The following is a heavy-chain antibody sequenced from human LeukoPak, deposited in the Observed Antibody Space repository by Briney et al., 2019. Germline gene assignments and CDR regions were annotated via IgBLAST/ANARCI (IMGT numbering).Heavy chain of an antibody. CDR3: ARDGTYGDSFDY. V-gene: IGHV1-18*01. CDR2: ISAYNGNT. Sequence: ASVRVSCKASGYTFNNYGISWVRQAPGQGLEWMGWISAYNGNTNYAQKLQGRVTMTTDTSTSTAYMELRSLRSDDTAVYYCARDGTYGDSFDYWGQGTLVTVSS. J-gene: IGHJ4*02. D-gene: IGHD4-17*01. CDR1: GYTFNNYG.